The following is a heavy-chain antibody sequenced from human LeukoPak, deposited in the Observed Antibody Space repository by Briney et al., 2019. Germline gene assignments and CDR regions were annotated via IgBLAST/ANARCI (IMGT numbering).Heavy chain of an antibody. CDR2: IWYDGSNK. V-gene: IGHV3-33*01. D-gene: IGHD7-27*01. Sequence: GRSLRLSCAASGFTFSSYGMHWVRQAPGKGLEWVAVIWYDGSNKYYADSVKGRFTISRDNSKNTLYLQMNSLRAEDTAVYYCARDSGEDDPNYYFDYWGQGTLVTVSS. CDR3: ARDSGEDDPNYYFDY. CDR1: GFTFSSYG. J-gene: IGHJ4*02.